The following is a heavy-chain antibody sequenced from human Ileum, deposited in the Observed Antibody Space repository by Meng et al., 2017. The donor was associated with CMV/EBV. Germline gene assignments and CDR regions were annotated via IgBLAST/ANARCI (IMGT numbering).Heavy chain of an antibody. J-gene: IGHJ4*02. D-gene: IGHD6-13*01. CDR1: GFTFSGYD. CDR3: ARWSYTTSWYADY. Sequence: GGSLRLSCAASGFTFSGYDMNWVRQAPGKGLEWVSFISISSSYIYYADSVKGRFTISRDNARNSLYLQINNLRVEDTALYYCARWSYTTSWYADYWGQGTLVTVSS. CDR2: ISISSSYI. V-gene: IGHV3-21*01.